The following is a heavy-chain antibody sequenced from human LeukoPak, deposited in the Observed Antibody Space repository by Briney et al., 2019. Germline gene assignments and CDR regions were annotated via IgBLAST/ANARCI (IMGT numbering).Heavy chain of an antibody. D-gene: IGHD6-13*01. CDR1: GYTFTSYG. CDR2: ISAYNGNT. Sequence: ASVKVSCKASGYTFTSYGISWVRQAPGQGLEWMGWISAYNGNTNYAQKLQGRVTMTTDTSTSTAYMELRSLRSDDTAVYYCARDSLPGYSSSWLDYWGQGTLVTVSS. CDR3: ARDSLPGYSSSWLDY. J-gene: IGHJ4*02. V-gene: IGHV1-18*01.